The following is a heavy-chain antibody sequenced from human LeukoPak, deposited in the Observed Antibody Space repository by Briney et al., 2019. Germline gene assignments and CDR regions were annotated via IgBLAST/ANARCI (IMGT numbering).Heavy chain of an antibody. Sequence: GGSLRLSCAASGFTFSSYAMSWVRQAPGKGLEWVSAISGSGGSTYYADSVKGRFTISRDNSKNTLYLQMNSLRAEDTAVYYFAKCDSGSYYGTAFDIWGQGTIVTVSS. CDR3: AKCDSGSYYGTAFDI. CDR2: ISGSGGST. D-gene: IGHD1-26*01. V-gene: IGHV3-23*01. J-gene: IGHJ3*02. CDR1: GFTFSSYA.